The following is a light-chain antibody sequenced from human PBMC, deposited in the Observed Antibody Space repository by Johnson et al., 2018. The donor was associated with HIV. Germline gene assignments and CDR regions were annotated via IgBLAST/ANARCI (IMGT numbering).Light chain of an antibody. CDR2: DNN. J-gene: IGLJ1*01. CDR1: SSNIGNNY. Sequence: QSVLTQPPSVSAAPGQKVTISCSGSSSNIGNNYVSWYQQLPGTAPKLLIYDNNQRPSGIPDRFSGSKSGTSATLGITGLQTGDEADYYCGTWDSSLSAGFYVFGTVTKVTVL. CDR3: GTWDSSLSAGFYV. V-gene: IGLV1-51*01.